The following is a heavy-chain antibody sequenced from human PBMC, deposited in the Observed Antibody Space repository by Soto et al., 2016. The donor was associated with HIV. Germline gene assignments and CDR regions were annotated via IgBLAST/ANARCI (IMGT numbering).Heavy chain of an antibody. CDR3: VRDKSYFGSGNYFFFDH. Sequence: VQLVESGGGVVQPGRSLRLSCVASTFTFSQYGMHWVRQAPGKGLEWVALIRHDGNNKYYADSVKGRFIISRDNSKNMLYLQMNSLRAEDTAVYYCVRDKSYFGSGNYFFFDHWGQGILVTVSS. CDR1: TFTFSQYG. V-gene: IGHV3-33*01. D-gene: IGHD3-10*01. J-gene: IGHJ4*02. CDR2: IRHDGNNK.